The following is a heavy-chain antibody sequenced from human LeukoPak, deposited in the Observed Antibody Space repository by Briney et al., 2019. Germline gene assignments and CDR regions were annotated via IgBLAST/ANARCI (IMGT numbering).Heavy chain of an antibody. D-gene: IGHD6-13*01. CDR3: AKATDWSSNWYFPLGYYYYGMDV. V-gene: IGHV3-23*01. J-gene: IGHJ6*02. CDR2: ISGSGGST. CDR1: GFTFSSYA. Sequence: GGSLRLSCAASGFTFSSYAMSWVRQAPGKGLEWVSAISGSGGSTYYADSVKGRFTISRDNSKNTLYLQMNSLRAEDTAVYYCAKATDWSSNWYFPLGYYYYGMDVWGQGTTVTVSS.